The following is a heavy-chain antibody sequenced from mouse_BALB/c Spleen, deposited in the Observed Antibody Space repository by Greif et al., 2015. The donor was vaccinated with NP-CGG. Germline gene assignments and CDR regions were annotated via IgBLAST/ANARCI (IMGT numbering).Heavy chain of an antibody. D-gene: IGHD2-1*01. CDR2: IRLKSNNYAT. Sequence: EVMLVESGGGLVQPGGSMKLSCVASGFTFSNYWMNWVRQSPEKGLEWVAEIRLKSNNYATHYAESVKGRFTISRDDSKSSVYLQMNNLRAEDTGIYYCTRYGKHYAMDYWGQGTSVTVSS. CDR3: TRYGKHYAMDY. CDR1: GFTFSNYW. J-gene: IGHJ4*01. V-gene: IGHV6-6*02.